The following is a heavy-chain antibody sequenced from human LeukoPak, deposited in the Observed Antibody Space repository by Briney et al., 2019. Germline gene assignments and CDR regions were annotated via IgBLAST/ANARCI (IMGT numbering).Heavy chain of an antibody. CDR1: GGSISSYY. Sequence: SKTLSLTCTVSGGSISSYYWSWIRQPPGKGLEWIGYIYTSGSTNYNPSLKSRVTISVDTSKNQFSLKLSSVTAADTAVYYCARWGITMDLWGRGTLVTVSS. J-gene: IGHJ2*01. CDR2: IYTSGST. D-gene: IGHD3-10*01. CDR3: ARWGITMDL. V-gene: IGHV4-4*09.